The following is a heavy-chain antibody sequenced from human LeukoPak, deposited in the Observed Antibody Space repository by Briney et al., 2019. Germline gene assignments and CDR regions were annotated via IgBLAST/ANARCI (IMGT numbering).Heavy chain of an antibody. Sequence: GSLRLSCAASGFTFSSYWMGWVRQAPGKGLEWIGEINHSGSTNYNPSLKSRVTISVDTSKNQFSLKLSSVTAADTAVYYCARHRSGWLQSSFDYWGQGTLVTVSS. J-gene: IGHJ4*02. CDR1: GFTFSSYW. CDR2: INHSGST. D-gene: IGHD5-24*01. CDR3: ARHRSGWLQSSFDY. V-gene: IGHV4-34*01.